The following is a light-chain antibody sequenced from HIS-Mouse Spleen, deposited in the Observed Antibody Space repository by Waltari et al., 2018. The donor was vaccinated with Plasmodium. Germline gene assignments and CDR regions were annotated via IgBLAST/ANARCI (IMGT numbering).Light chain of an antibody. CDR1: QGVSSY. J-gene: IGKJ1*01. CDR2: DAS. Sequence: EIVFTQSPAILSFSPGERATLACRSIQGVSSYLAWYQQKPGQAPRLLSYDASNRDTGIPARFSGSGSGTDFTLTISGLEPEDFAVYYCQQRSNWPPTFGQGTKVEIK. V-gene: IGKV3-11*01. CDR3: QQRSNWPPT.